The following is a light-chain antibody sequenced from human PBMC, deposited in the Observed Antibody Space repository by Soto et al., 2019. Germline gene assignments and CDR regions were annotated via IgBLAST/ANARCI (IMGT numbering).Light chain of an antibody. Sequence: MVLTQSPVTLSLSPGERATLSCGASQSITSNFVAWYQKKPGLAPRLLIFDASTRAIGIPDRFSGSGSGTDFTLTIRGLEPEDSAVYYCHHFADSPTFGGGTKVEIK. CDR1: QSITSNF. CDR3: HHFADSPT. J-gene: IGKJ4*01. V-gene: IGKV3D-20*01. CDR2: DAS.